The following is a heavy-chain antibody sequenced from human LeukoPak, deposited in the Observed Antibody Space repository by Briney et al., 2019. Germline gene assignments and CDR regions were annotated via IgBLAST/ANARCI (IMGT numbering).Heavy chain of an antibody. V-gene: IGHV1-18*01. CDR2: ISAYNGNT. CDR3: ARAEDSSGYCYNNWFDP. CDR1: GYTFTSYG. J-gene: IGHJ5*02. Sequence: ASVKVSCKASGYTFTSYGISWVRQAPGQGLEWMGWISAYNGNTNYAQKLQGRVTMTTDTSTSTAYMELRSLRSDDTAVYYCARAEDSSGYCYNNWFDPWGQGTLVTVSS. D-gene: IGHD3-22*01.